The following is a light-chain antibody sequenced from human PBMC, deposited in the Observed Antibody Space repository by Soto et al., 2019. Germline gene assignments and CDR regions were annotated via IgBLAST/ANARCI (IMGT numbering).Light chain of an antibody. CDR3: QQYNSYRA. V-gene: IGKV1-39*01. Sequence: DVQMTQSASSLSASVGDRVTITCLASQSLSTYLHWYQQRPGEAPKLLIYAASSLQSGVPSRFSGSGSGTEFTLTISSLQPDDFATYYCQQYNSYRACGQGTKGDI. J-gene: IGKJ1*01. CDR2: AAS. CDR1: QSLSTY.